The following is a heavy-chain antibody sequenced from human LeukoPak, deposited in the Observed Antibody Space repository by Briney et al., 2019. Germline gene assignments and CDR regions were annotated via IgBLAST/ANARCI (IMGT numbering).Heavy chain of an antibody. J-gene: IGHJ4*02. V-gene: IGHV1-18*04. CDR2: ISAYNGST. CDR3: ARGGLYCSSTSCYGIEY. CDR1: GYTFTSYG. Sequence: GASVKVSCKAAGYTFTSYGISWVRQAPGQGLEWMGWISAYNGSTNYAQKLQGRVTMTTDTSTSTVYMELRSLRSDDTAVYYCARGGLYCSSTSCYGIEYWGQGTLVTVSS. D-gene: IGHD2-2*01.